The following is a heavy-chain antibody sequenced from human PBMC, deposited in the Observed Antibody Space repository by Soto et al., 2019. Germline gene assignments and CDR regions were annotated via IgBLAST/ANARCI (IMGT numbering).Heavy chain of an antibody. CDR1: AFPFNNYA. J-gene: IGHJ4*02. V-gene: IGHV3-9*01. Sequence: GGSLRLSCAASAFPFNNYAMHWVRQAPGKGLEWVSGINWNSDWRNYADSVKGRFTISRDNAKNSLYLQMNSLRVEDTALYYCVKGYGHSRRLFDYCGQGTLVTVSS. CDR2: INWNSDWR. CDR3: VKGYGHSRRLFDY. D-gene: IGHD5-12*01.